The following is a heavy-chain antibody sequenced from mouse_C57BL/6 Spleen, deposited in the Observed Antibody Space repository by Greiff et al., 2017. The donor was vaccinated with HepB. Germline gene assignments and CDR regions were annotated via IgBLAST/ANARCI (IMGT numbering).Heavy chain of an antibody. CDR3: ARPYYEDAMDY. J-gene: IGHJ4*01. V-gene: IGHV1-26*01. CDR1: GYTFTDYY. CDR2: INPNNGGT. D-gene: IGHD1-1*01. Sequence: EVQLQQSGPELVKPGASVKISCKASGYTFTDYYMNWVKQSHGKSLEWIGDINPNNGGTSYNQKFKGKATLTVDKSSSTAYMELRSLTSEDSAVYYCARPYYEDAMDYWGQGTSVTVSS.